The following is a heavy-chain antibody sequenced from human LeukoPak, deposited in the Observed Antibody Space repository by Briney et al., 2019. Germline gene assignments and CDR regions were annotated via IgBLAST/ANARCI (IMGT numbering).Heavy chain of an antibody. V-gene: IGHV4-59*08. CDR3: ARWGTGVGFTY. D-gene: IGHD1-14*01. Sequence: PSETLSLTCTVSDDSITSYYWSWIRQPPGKGLEWIGYIYYSGNPTYNPSLKSRVTISVDTSRNHFSLRVSSVTAADTAVYYCARWGTGVGFTYWAQGTLVTVSS. J-gene: IGHJ4*02. CDR1: DDSITSYY. CDR2: IYYSGNP.